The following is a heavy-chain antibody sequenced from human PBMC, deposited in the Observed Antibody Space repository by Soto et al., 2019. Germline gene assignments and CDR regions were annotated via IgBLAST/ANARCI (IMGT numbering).Heavy chain of an antibody. CDR3: ASPKIAFYNWFDP. Sequence: PPGKGLEWIGYIYYSGSTYYNPSLKSRVTISVDTSKNQFSLKLSSVTAADTAVYYCASPKIAFYNWFDPWGQGTLVTVSS. CDR2: IYYSGST. V-gene: IGHV4-30-2*04. J-gene: IGHJ5*02. D-gene: IGHD3-3*02.